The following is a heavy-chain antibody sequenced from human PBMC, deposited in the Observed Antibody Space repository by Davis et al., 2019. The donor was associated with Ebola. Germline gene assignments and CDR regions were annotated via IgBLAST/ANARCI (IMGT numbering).Heavy chain of an antibody. V-gene: IGHV3-21*01. CDR3: ARGRLIYCSSTSCYYFDY. CDR1: GFTFSSYS. Sequence: GGSLRLSCAASGFTFSSYSMNWVRQAPGKGLEWVSSISSSRSYIYYADSVKGRFTISRDNAKNSLYLQMNSLRAEDTAVYYCARGRLIYCSSTSCYYFDYWGQGTLVTVSS. J-gene: IGHJ4*02. CDR2: ISSSRSYI. D-gene: IGHD2-2*01.